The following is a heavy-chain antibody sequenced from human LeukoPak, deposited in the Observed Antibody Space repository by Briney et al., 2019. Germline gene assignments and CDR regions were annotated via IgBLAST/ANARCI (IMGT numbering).Heavy chain of an antibody. CDR3: ARAVLRGYSYGYYYYGMDV. J-gene: IGHJ6*02. CDR2: IIPILGIA. Sequence: SVKVSCKASGGTFSSYAISWVRQAPGQGLEWMGRIIPILGIANYAQKFQGRVTITADKSTSAAYMELSSLRSEDTAVYYCARAVLRGYSYGYYYYGMDVWGQGTTVTVSS. D-gene: IGHD5-18*01. V-gene: IGHV1-69*04. CDR1: GGTFSSYA.